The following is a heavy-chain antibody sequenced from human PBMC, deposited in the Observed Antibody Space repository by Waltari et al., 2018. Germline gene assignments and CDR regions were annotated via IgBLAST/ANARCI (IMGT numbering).Heavy chain of an antibody. J-gene: IGHJ6*03. V-gene: IGHV1-2*02. CDR1: GYTFPGHH. CDR2: INPNSGVT. Sequence: QVQLVQSGAEVRKPGASVKVSCKASGYTFPGHHIHWVRQAPGKGLEWRGWINPNSGVTNYAQKFQGRVTMTRDTSINTAYVELSRLRSDDTAVYYCARGDYQYYYYMDVWGKGTTVTVSS. CDR3: ARGDYQYYYYMDV. D-gene: IGHD3-10*01.